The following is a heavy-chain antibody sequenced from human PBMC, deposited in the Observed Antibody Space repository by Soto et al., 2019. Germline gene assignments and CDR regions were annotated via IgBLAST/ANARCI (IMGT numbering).Heavy chain of an antibody. CDR1: GFTFSSYG. CDR2: IWYDGSNK. Sequence: GGSLRLSCAASGFTFSSYGMHWVRQAPGKGLEWVAVIWYDGSNKYYADSVKGRFTISRDNSKNTLYLQMNSLRAEDTAVYYCARDISGNLEWLLYNWGQGTLVTVSS. J-gene: IGHJ4*02. V-gene: IGHV3-33*01. D-gene: IGHD3-3*01. CDR3: ARDISGNLEWLLYN.